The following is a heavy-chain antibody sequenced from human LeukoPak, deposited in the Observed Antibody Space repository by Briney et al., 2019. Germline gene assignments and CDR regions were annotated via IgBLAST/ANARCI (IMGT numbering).Heavy chain of an antibody. CDR1: GDSISSYY. V-gene: IGHV4-59*08. J-gene: IGHJ4*02. CDR2: IYYSGGT. D-gene: IGHD3-3*01. Sequence: SETMSLTCTVSGDSISSYYWSWIRQPPGKGLEWIGYIYYSGGTDYNPSLKSRVTISVDTSKNQFSLKLRSVTAADTAVYYCARRGGSGSFDYWGQGTLVTVSS. CDR3: ARRGGSGSFDY.